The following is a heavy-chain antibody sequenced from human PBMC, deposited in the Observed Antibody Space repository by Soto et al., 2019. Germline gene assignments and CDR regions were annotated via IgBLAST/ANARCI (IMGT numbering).Heavy chain of an antibody. CDR2: IFHSGST. CDR1: GGSIRSNNR. J-gene: IGHJ4*02. CDR3: ARVYSGSYSDY. V-gene: IGHV4-4*02. D-gene: IGHD1-26*01. Sequence: QVQLQESGPGLVKPSGTLSLSCAVSGGSIRSNNRWSLVRQPPGKGLEWIGEIFHSGSTNYNPSLKTRVTISVDKSKNQFSLKLSSVTAADTAVYYCARVYSGSYSDYWGQGTLVTVSS.